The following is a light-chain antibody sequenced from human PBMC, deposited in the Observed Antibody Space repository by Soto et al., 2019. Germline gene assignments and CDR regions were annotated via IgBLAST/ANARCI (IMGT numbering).Light chain of an antibody. CDR1: SSNIGSNT. J-gene: IGLJ2*01. V-gene: IGLV1-44*01. CDR2: SNN. Sequence: SALTQPPSASGTPGQRVTISCSGSSSNIGSNTVNWYQQLPGTAPKLLIYSNNQRPSGVPDRFSGSKSGTSASLAISGLQSEYEADYYCAAWDDSLNGHVVFGGGTKVTV. CDR3: AAWDDSLNGHVV.